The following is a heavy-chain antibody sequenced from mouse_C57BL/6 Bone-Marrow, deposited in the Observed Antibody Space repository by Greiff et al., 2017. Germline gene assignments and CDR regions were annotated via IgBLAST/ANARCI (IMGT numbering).Heavy chain of an antibody. V-gene: IGHV1-82*01. CDR1: GYAFSSSW. Sequence: VQRVESGPELVKPGASVKISCKASGYAFSSSWMNWVKQRPGKGLEWIGRIYPGDGDTNYNGKFKGKATLTADKSSSTAYMQLSSLTSEDSAVYFCARSRRLFAYWGQGTLVTVSA. D-gene: IGHD1-1*01. CDR3: ARSRRLFAY. J-gene: IGHJ3*01. CDR2: IYPGDGDT.